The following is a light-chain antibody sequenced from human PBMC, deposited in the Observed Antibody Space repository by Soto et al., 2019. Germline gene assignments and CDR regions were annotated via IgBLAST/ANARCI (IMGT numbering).Light chain of an antibody. J-gene: IGKJ2*01. V-gene: IGKV4-1*01. Sequence: DIVMTQSPDSLAVSLGERATINCKSSQSVLYSSNNKNYLAWYQHKPGQPPKVVIYWASTRESGVPDRFSGSGSGTDFTLTINSLQAEDVAFYYCQQYFTTPYTLGRGTRLEMK. CDR2: WAS. CDR1: QSVLYSSNNKNY. CDR3: QQYFTTPYT.